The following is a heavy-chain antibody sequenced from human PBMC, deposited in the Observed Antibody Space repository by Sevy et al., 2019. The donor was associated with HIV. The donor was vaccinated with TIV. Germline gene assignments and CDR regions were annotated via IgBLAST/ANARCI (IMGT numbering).Heavy chain of an antibody. CDR3: ARDLQYYYGSNYYMDV. J-gene: IGHJ6*03. CDR1: GFTFSLHS. Sequence: GESLKISCAASGFTFSLHSMNWVRQTPGKGLEWVSYISTSSIHIYHADSVKGRFTISRDNAKNSLYLQMNSLRAEDTAVYFCARDLQYYYGSNYYMDVWGKGTTVTVSS. D-gene: IGHD3-10*01. V-gene: IGHV3-21*01. CDR2: ISTSSIHI.